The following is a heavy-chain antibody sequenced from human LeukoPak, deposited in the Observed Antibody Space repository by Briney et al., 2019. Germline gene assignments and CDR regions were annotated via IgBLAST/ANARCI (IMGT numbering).Heavy chain of an antibody. V-gene: IGHV4-59*01. D-gene: IGHD2-15*01. CDR1: GGSISSDC. CDR3: ARDRGYCSGGSCYRWFDP. Sequence: SETLSLTCTVSGGSISSDCWSWIRQPPGKGLEWIGYIYYSGNTNYNPSLKSRVTISVDTSKNQFSLKLSSVTAADTAVYYCARDRGYCSGGSCYRWFDPWGQGTLVTVSS. J-gene: IGHJ5*02. CDR2: IYYSGNT.